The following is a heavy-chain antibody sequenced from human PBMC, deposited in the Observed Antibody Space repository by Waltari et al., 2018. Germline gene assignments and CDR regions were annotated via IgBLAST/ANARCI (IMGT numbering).Heavy chain of an antibody. CDR3: AKATPYSGIWNSLDV. Sequence: EVQLVESGGGLAKPGGSLRLSCAASGFTFSSYAMHWVRQAPGKGLEWVSAISSGGSTYYADSVKGRFTIARDNSKNTLSLQMNSLRAEDTAVYYCAKATPYSGIWNSLDVWGRGVLVTVSS. V-gene: IGHV3-23*04. D-gene: IGHD6-13*01. CDR2: ISSGGST. J-gene: IGHJ4*02. CDR1: GFTFSSYA.